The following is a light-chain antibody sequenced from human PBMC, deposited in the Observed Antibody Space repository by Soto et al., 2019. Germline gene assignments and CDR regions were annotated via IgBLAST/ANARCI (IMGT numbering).Light chain of an antibody. J-gene: IGKJ1*01. CDR3: QNYNSAPRT. V-gene: IGKV1-27*01. CDR2: AAS. Sequence: DIQMTQSPSSLSASVGDRVTITCRASQGINNYLAWYQQRPGKVPKLLIYAASTLQSGVPSRFRGSRSGTDFTLTITSLQPEDVATYYCQNYNSAPRTFGQGTKVDIK. CDR1: QGINNY.